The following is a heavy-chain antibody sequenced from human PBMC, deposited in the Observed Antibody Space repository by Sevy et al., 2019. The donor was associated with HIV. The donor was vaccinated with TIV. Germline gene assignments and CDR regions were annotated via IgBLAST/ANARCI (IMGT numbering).Heavy chain of an antibody. V-gene: IGHV4-39*01. CDR1: GDSISSSPYY. Sequence: SETLSLTCTVSGDSISSSPYYWGWIRQSHGKGLVWIGSIYYSESTDYNPSLKSRVPISVDTSKNHFSLKLNSVTAADTAVYYCARQVGQLRFFDWSPGYFDYWGQGILVTVSS. CDR3: ARQVGQLRFFDWSPGYFDY. D-gene: IGHD3-9*01. J-gene: IGHJ4*02. CDR2: IYYSEST.